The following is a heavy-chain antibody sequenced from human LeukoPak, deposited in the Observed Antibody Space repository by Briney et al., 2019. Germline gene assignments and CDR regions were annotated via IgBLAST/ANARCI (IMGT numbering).Heavy chain of an antibody. V-gene: IGHV4-4*07. J-gene: IGHJ3*01. Sequence: PSETLSLTCTVSGASITAHSWNWIRQPAGKALEWIGRIHGNGSTNYNPSLKSRVTMSLDTSKSQFSLKLPSVTAADTALYYCARDMVSTWPYFYTYYYMDVWGQGTMVTASS. CDR2: IHGNGST. CDR3: ARDMVSTWPYFYTYYYMDV. CDR1: GASITAHS. D-gene: IGHD3-10*01.